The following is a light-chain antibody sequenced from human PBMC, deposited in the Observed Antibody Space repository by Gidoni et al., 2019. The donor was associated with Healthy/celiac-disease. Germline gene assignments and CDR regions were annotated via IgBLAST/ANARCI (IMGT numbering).Light chain of an antibody. CDR3: QQRSNWPPVT. J-gene: IGKJ4*01. CDR2: DAS. CDR1: QSVSSY. V-gene: IGKV3-11*01. Sequence: DIVLTQSPATLFLSPGERATLSCRASQSVSSYLAWYQQKPGQAPRLLIYDASNRATGIPARFSGSGSGTDFTLTISSLEPEDFAVYYCQQRSNWPPVTFGGGTKVEIK.